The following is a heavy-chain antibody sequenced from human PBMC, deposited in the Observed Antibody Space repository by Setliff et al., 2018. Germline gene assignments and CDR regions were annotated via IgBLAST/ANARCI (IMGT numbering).Heavy chain of an antibody. Sequence: TLSLTCPVSGGFLNDTNYYWGWIRQPPGRGLEWIGSVFHSGTTYYSPSLESRVTMSVDTSKRQFSLKVTSVTAADTAVYYCARSLYCVTTNCYFWFDPWGPGTLVTVSS. J-gene: IGHJ5*02. D-gene: IGHD2-2*01. V-gene: IGHV4-39*07. CDR3: ARSLYCVTTNCYFWFDP. CDR2: VFHSGTT. CDR1: GGFLNDTNYY.